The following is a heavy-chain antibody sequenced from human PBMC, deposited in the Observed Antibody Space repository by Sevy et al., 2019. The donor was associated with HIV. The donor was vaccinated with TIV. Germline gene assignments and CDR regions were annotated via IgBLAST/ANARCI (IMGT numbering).Heavy chain of an antibody. J-gene: IGHJ4*02. D-gene: IGHD3-16*02. CDR3: ARRYFDV. Sequence: GTLRLSCAASGFTFHTYWMQWVRQAPGKGLEWVVNIRQDGNEIYYADSVKGRFTISRDNAMQSLYLEMNNLRVEDSGIYYCARRYFDVWGQGTLVTVSS. CDR2: IRQDGNEI. V-gene: IGHV3-7*01. CDR1: GFTFHTYW.